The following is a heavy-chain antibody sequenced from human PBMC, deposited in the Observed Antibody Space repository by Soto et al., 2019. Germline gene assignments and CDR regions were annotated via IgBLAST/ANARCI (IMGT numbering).Heavy chain of an antibody. CDR3: AREYESSGYFFDD. D-gene: IGHD3-22*01. CDR2: ISAYNGNK. V-gene: IGHV1-18*01. J-gene: IGHJ4*02. Sequence: ASVKVSCQASGYSFTSNGISWVRQAPGQGLEWMGWISAYNGNKNYAQKFQGRVTMTTDTSTSTAYMELRSLRSDDSAVYYCAREYESSGYFFDDWGQGTLVTVSS. CDR1: GYSFTSNG.